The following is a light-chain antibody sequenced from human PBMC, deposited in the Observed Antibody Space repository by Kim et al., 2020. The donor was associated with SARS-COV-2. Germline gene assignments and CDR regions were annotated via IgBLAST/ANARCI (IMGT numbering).Light chain of an antibody. CDR3: QQYSHWPLT. CDR2: GAS. V-gene: IGKV3-15*01. Sequence: EIVMTQSPATLSVSPGERATLSCRASQSVSSILAWYQQKPGQAPRLLIYGASTRATGIPGRFSGSGSGTEFTLTISSLQSEDFAVYYCQQYSHWPLTFGGGTKLEIK. J-gene: IGKJ4*01. CDR1: QSVSSI.